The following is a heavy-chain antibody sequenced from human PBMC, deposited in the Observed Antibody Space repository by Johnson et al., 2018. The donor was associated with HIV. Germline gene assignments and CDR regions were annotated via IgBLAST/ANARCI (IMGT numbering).Heavy chain of an antibody. CDR1: GFTFRSYT. J-gene: IGHJ3*02. Sequence: VQLVESGGGLVQPGRSLRLSCAASGFTFRSYTVHWVRQAPGKGLEWVALISYDGSNKNYADSVKGRFTVSRDNSKNTVYLQMNSLRDEDTAVYYCAVWELGLGIDFDIWGQGTMVTVSS. D-gene: IGHD1-26*01. CDR3: AVWELGLGIDFDI. CDR2: ISYDGSNK. V-gene: IGHV3-30*04.